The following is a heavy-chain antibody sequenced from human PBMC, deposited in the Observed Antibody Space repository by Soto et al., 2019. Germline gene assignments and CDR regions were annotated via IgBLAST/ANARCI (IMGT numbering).Heavy chain of an antibody. CDR2: FYYSGST. V-gene: IGHV4-59*01. CDR1: GGSISNYY. Sequence: PSETLSLTCTVSGGSISNYYWSWIRQPPGKGLEWIGYFYYSGSTNYNPSLKSRVTISVDTSKNQFSLKLSSVTAADTAVYYCASLYSYGYFDYWGQGTLVTVSS. CDR3: ASLYSYGYFDY. D-gene: IGHD5-18*01. J-gene: IGHJ4*02.